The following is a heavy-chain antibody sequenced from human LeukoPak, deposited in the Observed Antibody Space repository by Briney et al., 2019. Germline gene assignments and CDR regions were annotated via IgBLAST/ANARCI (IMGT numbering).Heavy chain of an antibody. Sequence: PGGSLRLSCAASGFTFSDYYMSWIRQAPGKGLEWVSYISSSGSTIYYADSVKGRFTISRDNAKNSLYLQMNSLRAEDTAVYYCARDRSAYYYDSSDFPTWFFDYWGQGTLVTVSS. J-gene: IGHJ4*02. V-gene: IGHV3-11*01. D-gene: IGHD3-22*01. CDR3: ARDRSAYYYDSSDFPTWFFDY. CDR2: ISSSGSTI. CDR1: GFTFSDYY.